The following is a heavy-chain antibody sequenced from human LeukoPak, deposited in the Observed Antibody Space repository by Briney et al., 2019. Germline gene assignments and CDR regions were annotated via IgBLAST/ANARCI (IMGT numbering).Heavy chain of an antibody. CDR3: ARWYYYDTNXGMDV. CDR2: ISAYNGNT. D-gene: IGHD3-22*01. J-gene: IGHJ6*02. V-gene: IGHV1-18*01. Sequence: ASVKVSCKASGYTFTSYGISWVRQAPGQGLEWMGWISAYNGNTNYAQKLQGRVTMTTDTSTSTAYMELRSLRSDDTAVYYCARWYYYDTNXGMDVWGQXTTVTVSS. CDR1: GYTFTSYG.